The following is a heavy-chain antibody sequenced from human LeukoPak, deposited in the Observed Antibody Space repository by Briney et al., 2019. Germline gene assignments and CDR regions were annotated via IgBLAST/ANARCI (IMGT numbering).Heavy chain of an antibody. Sequence: ASVKVSCKASGYTFTSYGISWARQAPGQGLEWMGWISAYNGNTNYAQKLQGRVTMTTDTSTSTAYMELRSLRSDDTAVYYCARGLPDYYDSSPGFDPWGQGTLVTVSS. V-gene: IGHV1-18*01. CDR1: GYTFTSYG. CDR3: ARGLPDYYDSSPGFDP. CDR2: ISAYNGNT. D-gene: IGHD3-22*01. J-gene: IGHJ5*02.